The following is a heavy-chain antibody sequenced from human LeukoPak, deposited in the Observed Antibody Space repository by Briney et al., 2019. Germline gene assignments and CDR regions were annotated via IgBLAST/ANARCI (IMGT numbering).Heavy chain of an antibody. CDR2: ISSSCSYI. CDR1: GFTFSSYS. Sequence: PGGSLRLSCAASGFTFSSYSMNWVRQAPGKGLEWVSSISSSCSYIYYADSVKGRFTISRDNAKNSLYLQMNSLRAEDTAVYYCARGGFGELLSYYYYYMDVWGKGTTGTVSS. J-gene: IGHJ6*03. V-gene: IGHV3-21*01. D-gene: IGHD3-10*01. CDR3: ARGGFGELLSYYYYYMDV.